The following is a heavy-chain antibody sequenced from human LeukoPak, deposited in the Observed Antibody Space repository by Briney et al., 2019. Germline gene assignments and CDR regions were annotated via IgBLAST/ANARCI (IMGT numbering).Heavy chain of an antibody. CDR3: VRGWGSGYYFDY. V-gene: IGHV4-59*01. Sequence: RSSETLSLTCSVSTDSFTSSYWNWIRQSPGKAPEWIGYIYYTGSTNYNPSLKSRVSISVDTSKDRFSLKLSSVTAADSAVYCCVRGWGSGYYFDYWGQGTLVAVSS. J-gene: IGHJ4*02. CDR2: IYYTGST. CDR1: TDSFTSSY. D-gene: IGHD3-22*01.